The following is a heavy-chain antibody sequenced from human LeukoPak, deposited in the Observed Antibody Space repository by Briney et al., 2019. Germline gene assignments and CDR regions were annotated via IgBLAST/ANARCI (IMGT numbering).Heavy chain of an antibody. CDR1: GFTFSSYA. CDR2: ISYDGSNK. CDR3: AREEGRNDAFDI. J-gene: IGHJ3*02. Sequence: GGSLRLSCAASGFTFSSYAMHWVRQAPGKGLEWVAVISYDGSNKYYADSVKGRFTISRDNSKNTLYLQMNSLRAEDTAVYYCAREEGRNDAFDIWGQGTMVTVSS. V-gene: IGHV3-30-3*01.